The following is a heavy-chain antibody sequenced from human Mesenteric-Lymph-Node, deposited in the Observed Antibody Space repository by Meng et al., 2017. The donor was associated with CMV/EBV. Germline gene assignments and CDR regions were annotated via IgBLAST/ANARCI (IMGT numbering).Heavy chain of an antibody. CDR1: GGSFSGYY. CDR2: INHSGST. CDR3: ARHQRWLKSEGGFNY. V-gene: IGHV4-34*01. D-gene: IGHD4-23*01. J-gene: IGHJ4*02. Sequence: QQWGAALLNPSEPRSLTCAVYGGSFSGYYGSWIRQPPGKGLEWIGEINHSGSTNYNPSLKSRVTISVDTSKNQFSLKLSSVTAADTAVYYCARHQRWLKSEGGFNYWGQGTLVTVSS.